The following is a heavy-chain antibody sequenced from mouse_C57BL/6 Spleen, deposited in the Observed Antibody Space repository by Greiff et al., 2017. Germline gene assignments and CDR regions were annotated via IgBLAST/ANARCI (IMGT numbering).Heavy chain of an antibody. V-gene: IGHV5-9-1*02. J-gene: IGHJ2*01. CDR2: ISSGGDYI. Sequence: EVKLMESGEGLVKPGGSLKLSCAASGFTFSSYAMSWVRQTPEKRLEWVAYISSGGDYIYYADTVKGRFTISRDNARNTLYLQMSSLKSEDTAMYYCTREGRTGAEYYFDYWGQGTTLTVSS. CDR3: TREGRTGAEYYFDY. D-gene: IGHD3-3*01. CDR1: GFTFSSYA.